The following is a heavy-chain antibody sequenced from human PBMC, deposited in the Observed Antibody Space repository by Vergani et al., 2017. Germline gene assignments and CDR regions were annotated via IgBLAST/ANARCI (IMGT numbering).Heavy chain of an antibody. D-gene: IGHD2-2*01. V-gene: IGHV1-69*02. CDR1: GGTFSSYT. Sequence: QVQLVQSGAEVKKPGSSVKVSCKASGGTFSSYTISWVRQAPGQGLEWMGRIIPILGIANYAQKFQGRVTITADKSTSTAYMELSSLRSEDTAVYYCARVSGDLGYCSSTSCHYYYYMDVWGKGTTVTVSS. J-gene: IGHJ6*03. CDR3: ARVSGDLGYCSSTSCHYYYYMDV. CDR2: IIPILGIA.